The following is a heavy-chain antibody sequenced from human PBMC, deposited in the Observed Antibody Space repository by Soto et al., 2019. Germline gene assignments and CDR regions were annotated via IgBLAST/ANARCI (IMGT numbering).Heavy chain of an antibody. Sequence: SETLSLTCAVTGDSLDSSGYSWSWIRQPPGKGLEWIGYIYHNGNTRYNPSLDNRVIISVDKSENRFSLKLSSVTAADTAVYYCARRLWGYDSSGYVSYFDYWGQGTLVTVSS. D-gene: IGHD3-22*01. J-gene: IGHJ4*02. CDR1: GDSLDSSGYS. CDR3: ARRLWGYDSSGYVSYFDY. CDR2: IYHNGNT. V-gene: IGHV4-30-2*01.